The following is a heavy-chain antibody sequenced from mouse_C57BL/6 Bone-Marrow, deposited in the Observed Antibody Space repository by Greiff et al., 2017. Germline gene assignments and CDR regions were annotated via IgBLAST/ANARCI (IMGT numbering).Heavy chain of an antibody. CDR3: TRSSTYPFDH. D-gene: IGHD5-1*01. J-gene: IGHJ2*01. Sequence: EVKLMESGPVRARPGASVKVSCKTSGYTFTSYWMHWVKQRHGQGLEWIGAIYPGNSDNSYNQKFKGKAKLTAVTSASTAYMELSSLTNVDSAVYYCTRSSTYPFDHWGHGTTLIVSS. CDR2: IYPGNSDN. CDR1: GYTFTSYW. V-gene: IGHV1-5*01.